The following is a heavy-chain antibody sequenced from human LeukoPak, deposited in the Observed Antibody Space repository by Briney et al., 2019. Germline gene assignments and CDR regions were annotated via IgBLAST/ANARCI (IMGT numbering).Heavy chain of an antibody. CDR2: ISASGVRT. J-gene: IGHJ3*02. V-gene: IGHV3-23*01. CDR1: GFTFSNYA. Sequence: GGSLRLSCAASGFTFSNYAMSWVRQAPGKGLEGVSSISASGVRTYYADSVRGRFTISRDNSKSALYLQMNSLRAEDTAIYYGVGKLKIPPAGTFGFDIWGQGTKVTVSS. D-gene: IGHD2-2*01. CDR3: VGKLKIPPAGTFGFDI.